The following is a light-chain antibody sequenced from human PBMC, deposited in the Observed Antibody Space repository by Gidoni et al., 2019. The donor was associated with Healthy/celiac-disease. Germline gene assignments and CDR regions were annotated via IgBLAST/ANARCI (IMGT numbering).Light chain of an antibody. CDR1: QSISSY. CDR3: QQSYRTAWT. J-gene: IGKJ1*01. CDR2: AAS. Sequence: IQMTQSPSSLSASVGDRVTITCRASQSISSYLNWYQQKPGKAPKLLIYAASSGSGSGTDFTLTISSLQPEDFATYCCQQSYRTAWTFGQGTKVEIK. V-gene: IGKV1-39*01.